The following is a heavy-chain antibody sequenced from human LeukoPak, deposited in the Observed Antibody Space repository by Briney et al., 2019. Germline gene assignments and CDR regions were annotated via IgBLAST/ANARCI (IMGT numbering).Heavy chain of an antibody. Sequence: GASVKVSCKASGGTFSSYAISWVRQAPGQGLEWMGGIIPIFGTANYAQKFQGRVTITADESTSTAYMELSSLRSEDTAVYYCARGQYQLLPGRGIAARPAFDYWGQGTLVTVSS. CDR2: IIPIFGTA. J-gene: IGHJ4*02. CDR1: GGTFSSYA. V-gene: IGHV1-69*01. D-gene: IGHD2-2*01. CDR3: ARGQYQLLPGRGIAARPAFDY.